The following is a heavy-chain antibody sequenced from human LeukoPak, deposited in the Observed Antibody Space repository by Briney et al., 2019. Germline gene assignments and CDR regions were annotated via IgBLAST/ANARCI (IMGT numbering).Heavy chain of an antibody. CDR3: AKGTEVMTAFDY. CDR2: ISYDGSNK. J-gene: IGHJ4*02. Sequence: GGSLRLSRAASGFTFSSYGMHWVRQAPGKGLEWVAVISYDGSNKYYADSVKGRFTISRDNSKNTLYLQMNSLRAEDTAVYYCAKGTEVMTAFDYWGQGTLVTVSS. CDR1: GFTFSSYG. D-gene: IGHD1-14*01. V-gene: IGHV3-30*18.